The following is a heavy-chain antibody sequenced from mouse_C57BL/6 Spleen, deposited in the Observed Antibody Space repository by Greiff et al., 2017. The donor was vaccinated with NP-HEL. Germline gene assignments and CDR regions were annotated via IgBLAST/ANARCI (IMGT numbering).Heavy chain of an antibody. CDR3: ANWDDAMDY. V-gene: IGHV1-69*01. J-gene: IGHJ4*01. Sequence: QVQLQQPGAELVMPGASVKLSCKASGYTFTSYWMHWVKQRPGQGLEWIGEIDPSDSYTNYNQKFKGKSTLTVDKSSSTAYMQLSSLTSEDSAVYYCANWDDAMDYWGQGTSVTVSS. CDR1: GYTFTSYW. CDR2: IDPSDSYT. D-gene: IGHD4-1*01.